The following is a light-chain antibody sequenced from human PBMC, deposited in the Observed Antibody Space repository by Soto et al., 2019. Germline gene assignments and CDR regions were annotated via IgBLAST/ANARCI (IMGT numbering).Light chain of an antibody. CDR2: EVS. CDR3: GSYTSSSTRV. Sequence: QSALTQPPSASGSPGQSVTISCTGTSSDVGGYNYVSWYQQHPGKAPKLMIYEVSNRPSGVSDRFSGSKSGNTASLTISGLQAEDEADYFCGSYTSSSTRVFGGGTKVTVL. V-gene: IGLV2-14*01. J-gene: IGLJ3*02. CDR1: SSDVGGYNY.